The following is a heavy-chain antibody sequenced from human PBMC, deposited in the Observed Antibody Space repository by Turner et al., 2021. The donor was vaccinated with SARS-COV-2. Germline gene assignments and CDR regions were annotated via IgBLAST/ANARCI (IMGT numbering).Heavy chain of an antibody. Sequence: QVQLQQWGTGLLKPSETLSLTCAVYGGSFSGYWWTWIRQPPGKGLVWIGEINHRGSTNYNPSLKSRVTISVDTSKSQFSLKLSSVTAADTAGYYCAKRRGYCDSTGCNYGMDVWGQGTTVTVSS. D-gene: IGHD2-2*01. J-gene: IGHJ6*02. V-gene: IGHV4-34*01. CDR2: INHRGST. CDR3: AKRRGYCDSTGCNYGMDV. CDR1: GGSFSGYW.